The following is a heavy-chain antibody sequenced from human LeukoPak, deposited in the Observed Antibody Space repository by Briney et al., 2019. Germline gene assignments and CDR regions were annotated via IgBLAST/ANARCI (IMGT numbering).Heavy chain of an antibody. CDR3: VRVTGGLTAEDAFDV. V-gene: IGHV1-18*04. CDR2: ISPYTGDT. D-gene: IGHD3-9*01. Sequence: ASVKVSCKASGYTFTRFPINWVRQAPGQGLEWMGWISPYTGDTNFAQNLQGRVTMTTDTSTSTAYMELRSLRSDDTALYYCVRVTGGLTAEDAFDVWGQGTMVTVSS. CDR1: GYTFTRFP. J-gene: IGHJ3*01.